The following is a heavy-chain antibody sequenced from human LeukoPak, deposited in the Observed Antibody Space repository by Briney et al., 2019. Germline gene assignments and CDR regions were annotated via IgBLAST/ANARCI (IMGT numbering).Heavy chain of an antibody. D-gene: IGHD3-9*01. V-gene: IGHV4-59*01. CDR3: ARSKDILTGYCFDY. J-gene: IGHJ4*02. CDR2: IHYTGTT. Sequence: SETLSLTCTVSGASISSDYWNWIRQPPGKGLEWSGYIHYTGTTNYNPSLKSRVTISVDTSKTQFSLKLNSVTAADTAVYYCARSKDILTGYCFDYWGQGTLVTVSS. CDR1: GASISSDY.